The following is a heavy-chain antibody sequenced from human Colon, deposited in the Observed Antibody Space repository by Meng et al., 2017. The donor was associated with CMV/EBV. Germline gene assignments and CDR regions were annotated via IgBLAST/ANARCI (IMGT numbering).Heavy chain of an antibody. J-gene: IGHJ4*02. Sequence: ASVKVSCKTSGYPFTIHYIHWVRQAPGRGLEWMGWMNPNSGDTNYAQKFQGRVTMTRDTSISTAYMELSSLRSDDTAVYYCAKGEAGPFWTGSNYFESWGQGTLVTVSS. CDR1: GYPFTIHY. CDR2: MNPNSGDT. CDR3: AKGEAGPFWTGSNYFES. D-gene: IGHD3/OR15-3a*01. V-gene: IGHV1-2*02.